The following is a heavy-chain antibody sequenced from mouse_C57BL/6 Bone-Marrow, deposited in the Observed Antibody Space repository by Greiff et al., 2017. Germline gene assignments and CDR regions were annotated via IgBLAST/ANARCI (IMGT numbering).Heavy chain of an antibody. CDR2: INPRSGYT. D-gene: IGHD4-1*01. Sequence: VQLVESGAELTRPGASVKMSCKASGYTFTSYTMHWVKQRPGQGLEWIGYINPRSGYTKYNQKFKDKATLTADKSSSTAYMQLSSLTSEDSAVYYCAGTFNWEFAYWGQGTLVTVSA. V-gene: IGHV1-4*01. CDR3: AGTFNWEFAY. J-gene: IGHJ3*01. CDR1: GYTFTSYT.